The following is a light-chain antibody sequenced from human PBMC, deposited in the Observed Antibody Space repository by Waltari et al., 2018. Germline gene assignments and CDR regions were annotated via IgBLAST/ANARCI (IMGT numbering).Light chain of an antibody. V-gene: IGKV3-15*01. CDR2: HAS. J-gene: IGKJ1*01. Sequence: TVVTQSPVTLSVSPGERATLSGRTTQRIGSSLAWYQQKPGQAPRLLIYHASTRATGIPARFSGSGSETEFTLTISSLQSEDFAVYYCQQYNNWPPGTFGQGTKVEV. CDR1: QRIGSS. CDR3: QQYNNWPPGT.